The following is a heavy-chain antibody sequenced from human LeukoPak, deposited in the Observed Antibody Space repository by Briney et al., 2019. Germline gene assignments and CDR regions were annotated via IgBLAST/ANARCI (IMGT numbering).Heavy chain of an antibody. CDR1: GFTFSSYA. Sequence: GGSLRLSCAASGFTFSSYAMSWVRQAPGKGLEWVPAISGSGGSTYYADSVKGRFTISRDNSKNTLYLQMNSLRAEDTAVYYCARVEYSSSPPFDYWGQGTLVTVSS. V-gene: IGHV3-23*01. J-gene: IGHJ4*02. CDR3: ARVEYSSSPPFDY. CDR2: ISGSGGST. D-gene: IGHD6-6*01.